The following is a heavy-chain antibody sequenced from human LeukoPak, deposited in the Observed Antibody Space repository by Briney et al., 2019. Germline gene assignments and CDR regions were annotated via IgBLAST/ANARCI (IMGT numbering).Heavy chain of an antibody. Sequence: SETLSLTCTVSGVSISSGGYYWRWIRQHPGKGLEWIGCIYYSGSTYYNPSLKSRVTISVDTSKNQFSLKLSSVTAADTAVYYCARVGFGEPYFDYWGQGTLVTVSS. V-gene: IGHV4-31*03. J-gene: IGHJ4*02. CDR3: ARVGFGEPYFDY. D-gene: IGHD3-10*01. CDR2: IYYSGST. CDR1: GVSISSGGYY.